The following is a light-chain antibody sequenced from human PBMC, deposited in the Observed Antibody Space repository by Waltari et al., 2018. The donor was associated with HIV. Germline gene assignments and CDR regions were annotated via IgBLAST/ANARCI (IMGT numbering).Light chain of an antibody. J-gene: IGLJ1*01. V-gene: IGLV2-11*01. CDR2: DLI. CDR1: TNDVGAYNY. Sequence: QSALTQSRSVSGSPGQSITISCTGTTNDVGAYNYVSWYQQHPGRAPKLLIFDLIKLPSGVPDRFSGSKARNPASLTISGLQAEDEADYYCCSSAGKYTFVFGTGTKVTVL. CDR3: CSSAGKYTFV.